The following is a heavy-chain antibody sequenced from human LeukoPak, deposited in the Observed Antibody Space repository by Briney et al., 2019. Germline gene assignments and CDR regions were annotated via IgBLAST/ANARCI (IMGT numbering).Heavy chain of an antibody. CDR3: ARARIAVAADAFDI. CDR2: INPNSGGT. Sequence: ASVNVSCKASGYTFTGYYMHWVRQAPGQGLEWMGWINPNSGGTNYAQKFQGWVTMTRDTSISTAYMELSRLRSDDTAVYYCARARIAVAADAFDIWGQGTMVTVSS. CDR1: GYTFTGYY. J-gene: IGHJ3*02. V-gene: IGHV1-2*04. D-gene: IGHD6-19*01.